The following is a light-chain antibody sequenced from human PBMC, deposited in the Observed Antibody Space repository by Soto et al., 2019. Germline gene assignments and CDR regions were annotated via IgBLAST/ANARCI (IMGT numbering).Light chain of an antibody. CDR1: QSFSTW. CDR3: QQYNSYET. J-gene: IGKJ1*01. CDR2: KTS. V-gene: IGKV1-5*03. Sequence: DVQMTQSPSTLSASVGDRVTITCRASQSFSTWLAWYQQKPGKAPKLLIYKTSNLESGVPSRFSGSGSGTEFTLTISSLQPDDFATYYCQQYNSYETFGQGTKVDIK.